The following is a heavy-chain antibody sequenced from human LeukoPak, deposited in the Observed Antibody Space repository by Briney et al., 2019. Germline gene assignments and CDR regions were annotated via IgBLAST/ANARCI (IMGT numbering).Heavy chain of an antibody. D-gene: IGHD3-22*01. CDR3: ARDWGRGYQRSFDY. V-gene: IGHV4-59*01. CDR2: IHYSGNA. CDR1: GGSISSDC. J-gene: IGHJ4*02. Sequence: SETLSLTCSVSGGSISSDCWTWIRQPPGKGLEWVGYIHYSGNANNNHYLKTRLTISADTSKNQYSLKLSSVTAADTAVYYCARDWGRGYQRSFDYWGQGTLVTVSS.